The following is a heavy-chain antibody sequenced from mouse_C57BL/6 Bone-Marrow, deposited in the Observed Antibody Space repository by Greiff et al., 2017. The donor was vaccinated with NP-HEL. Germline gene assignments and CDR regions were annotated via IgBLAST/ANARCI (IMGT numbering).Heavy chain of an antibody. V-gene: IGHV5-12*01. CDR3: ARWGMDY. CDR2: ISNGGGST. J-gene: IGHJ4*01. Sequence: EVKLMESGGGLVQPGGSLKLSCAASGFTFSDYYMYWVRQTPEKRLEWVAYISNGGGSTYYPDTVKGRFTISRDNAKNTLYLQMSRLKSEDTAMYYCARWGMDYWGQGTSVTVSS. CDR1: GFTFSDYY.